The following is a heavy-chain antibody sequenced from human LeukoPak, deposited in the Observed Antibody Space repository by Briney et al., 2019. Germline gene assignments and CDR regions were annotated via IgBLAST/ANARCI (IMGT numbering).Heavy chain of an antibody. J-gene: IGHJ6*03. CDR3: AATTAIVPYYFMDV. V-gene: IGHV3-53*01. Sequence: GGSLRLSCAVSGFTVSSNYMSWVRQAPGKGLEWVSVIYTGGESYHADSVKGRFTVSRDNSKNTMNFQMNNLRAEDTAVYYCAATTAIVPYYFMDVWGNGTTVTVSS. CDR2: IYTGGES. D-gene: IGHD5-18*01. CDR1: GFTVSSNY.